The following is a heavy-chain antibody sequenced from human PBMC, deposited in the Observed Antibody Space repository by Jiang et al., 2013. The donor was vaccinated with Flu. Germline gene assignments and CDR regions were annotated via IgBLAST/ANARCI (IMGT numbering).Heavy chain of an antibody. CDR3: ARFDMVRGDAFDY. V-gene: IGHV4-34*01. D-gene: IGHD3-10*01. J-gene: IGHJ4*02. Sequence: TISVDTSKNQFSLKLSSVTAADTAVYYCARFDMVRGDAFDYWGQGTLVTVSS.